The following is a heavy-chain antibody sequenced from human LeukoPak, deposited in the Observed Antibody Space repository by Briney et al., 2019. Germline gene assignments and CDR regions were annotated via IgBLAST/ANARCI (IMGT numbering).Heavy chain of an antibody. Sequence: TGGSLRLSCAASGFTFSSYGMHWVRQAPGKGLEWVAVISYDGSNKYYADSVKGRFTISRDNSKNTLYLQMNSLRAEDTAVYYCAKDRGIVVVPAAILYDAFDIWGQGTMVTVSS. CDR2: ISYDGSNK. D-gene: IGHD2-2*01. CDR1: GFTFSSYG. V-gene: IGHV3-30*18. CDR3: AKDRGIVVVPAAILYDAFDI. J-gene: IGHJ3*02.